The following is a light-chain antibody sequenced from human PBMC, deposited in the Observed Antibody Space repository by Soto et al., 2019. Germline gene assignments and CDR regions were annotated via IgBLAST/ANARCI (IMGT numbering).Light chain of an antibody. CDR3: QHYIRFSHS. CDR2: DAS. CDR1: QSIGTW. V-gene: IGKV1-5*01. Sequence: EIQLTQSPSTLSASVGDGFTITGLASQSIGTWLSWYQQKPGKSPKLLIYDASRLASGVTARFSGSGSGTEFTLTISSLQPDDFGTYYCQHYIRFSHSVGEGTQVEIK. J-gene: IGKJ4*01.